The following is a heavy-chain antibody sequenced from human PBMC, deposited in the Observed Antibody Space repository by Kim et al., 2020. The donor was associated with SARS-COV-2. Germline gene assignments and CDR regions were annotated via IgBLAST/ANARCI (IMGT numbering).Heavy chain of an antibody. Sequence: SETLSLTCTVSGVSISSHYWSWIRQPPGKGLEWSGYIYYTGTTTYNPSLRSRVTISLGKSKKHFSLRLSSVPAAGTAAYSCARFGDFTRNVNFFDPWGRG. D-gene: IGHD2-21*02. CDR2: IYYTGTT. CDR3: ARFGDFTRNVNFFDP. V-gene: IGHV4-59*11. J-gene: IGHJ5*02. CDR1: GVSISSHY.